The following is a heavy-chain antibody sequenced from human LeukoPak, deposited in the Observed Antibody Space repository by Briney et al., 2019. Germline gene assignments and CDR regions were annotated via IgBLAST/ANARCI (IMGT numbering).Heavy chain of an antibody. V-gene: IGHV3-21*01. J-gene: IGHJ6*03. CDR3: ARSYDRCCYSTVNYYYIDF. CDR2: ISAISGYT. Sequence: GSLRLSCVASGFTFGSYTMTWVHQAPGKGLEWVSFISAISGYTYYTDSVKGRVTISRDTATNSLYMQMSSLRAEDTAVYYCARSYDRCCYSTVNYYYIDFWGKGTTVTVSS. D-gene: IGHD3-22*01. CDR1: GFTFGSYT.